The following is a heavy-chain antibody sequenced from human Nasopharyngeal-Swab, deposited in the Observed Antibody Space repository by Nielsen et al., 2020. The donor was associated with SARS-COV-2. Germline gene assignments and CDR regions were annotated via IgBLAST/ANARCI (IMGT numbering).Heavy chain of an antibody. Sequence: GRSLTLSCAASGFTFSSYAMHWVRQAPGKGLEWVAVISYDGSNKYYADSVKGRFTISRDNAKNSLYLQMNSLRAEDTALYYCAKDIREAVAGSSLYGMDVWGQGTTVTVSS. CDR2: ISYDGSNK. V-gene: IGHV3-30*04. J-gene: IGHJ6*02. CDR3: AKDIREAVAGSSLYGMDV. CDR1: GFTFSSYA. D-gene: IGHD6-19*01.